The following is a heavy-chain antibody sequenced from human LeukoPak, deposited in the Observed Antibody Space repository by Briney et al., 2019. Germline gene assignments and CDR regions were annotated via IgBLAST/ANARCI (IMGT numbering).Heavy chain of an antibody. CDR1: GYTFTGYY. J-gene: IGHJ4*02. CDR3: ARLFGVDWAKPFDY. CDR2: INPNSGGT. D-gene: IGHD3-9*01. V-gene: IGHV1-2*02. Sequence: ASVKVSCKASGYTFTGYYMHWVRQAPGQGLEWMGWINPNSGGTNYAQKFQGRVTMTRDTSISTAYMELSRLRSDDTAVYYCARLFGVDWAKPFDYWGQGTLVTVSS.